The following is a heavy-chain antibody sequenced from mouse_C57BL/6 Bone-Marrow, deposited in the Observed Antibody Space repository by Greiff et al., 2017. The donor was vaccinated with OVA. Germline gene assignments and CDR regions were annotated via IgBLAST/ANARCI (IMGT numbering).Heavy chain of an antibody. Sequence: EVQLVESGGGLVQPGGSLSLSCAASGFTFTDYYMSWVRQPPGKALEWLGFIRNKANGYTTEYSASVKGRFTISRDNSQSILYLQMNALRAEDSATYYCARGTTVVAPFDYWGQGTTLTVSS. CDR3: ARGTTVVAPFDY. CDR2: IRNKANGYTT. CDR1: GFTFTDYY. D-gene: IGHD1-1*01. J-gene: IGHJ2*01. V-gene: IGHV7-3*01.